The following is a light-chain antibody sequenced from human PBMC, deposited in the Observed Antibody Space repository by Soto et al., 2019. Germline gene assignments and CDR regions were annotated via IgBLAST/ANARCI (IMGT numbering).Light chain of an antibody. V-gene: IGKV3-20*01. CDR2: GAS. Sequence: EIVLTQSPGTLSLSPGERATVSCRASQRVSSGFLAWYQQTPGQAPRLLIYGASSRATGIPDRFSGSESGTDFTLTISRLEPEDFAVYYCQQYGNSPWTFGQGTKVEIK. J-gene: IGKJ1*01. CDR1: QRVSSGF. CDR3: QQYGNSPWT.